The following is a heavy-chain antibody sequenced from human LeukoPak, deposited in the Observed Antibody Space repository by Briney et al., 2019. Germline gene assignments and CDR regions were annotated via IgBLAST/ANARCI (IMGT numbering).Heavy chain of an antibody. J-gene: IGHJ4*02. CDR2: IKQDGSEK. Sequence: GWSLRLSCAASGFNFSNYWMIWVRQAPGKGLEGVGNIKQDGSEKRYADSVRGRFSISRDNAQTSLYLQMNSLRAEDTAVYYCAADRAGSYLRFVYWGQGTPVTVSS. CDR3: AADRAGSYLRFVY. V-gene: IGHV3-7*05. D-gene: IGHD3-10*01. CDR1: GFNFSNYW.